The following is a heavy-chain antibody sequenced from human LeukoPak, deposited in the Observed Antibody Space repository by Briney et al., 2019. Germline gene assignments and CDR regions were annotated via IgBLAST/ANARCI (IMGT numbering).Heavy chain of an antibody. V-gene: IGHV1-46*01. CDR3: AREAVVSRITIFGVVTLPYYYGMDV. CDR1: GYTFTSYY. D-gene: IGHD3-3*01. J-gene: IGHJ6*02. CDR2: INPSGGST. Sequence: ASVTVSCKASGYTFTSYYMHWVRQAPGQGLEWMGIINPSGGSTSYAQKFQGRVTMTRDTSTSTVYMELSSLRSEDTAVYYCAREAVVSRITIFGVVTLPYYYGMDVWGQGTTVTVSS.